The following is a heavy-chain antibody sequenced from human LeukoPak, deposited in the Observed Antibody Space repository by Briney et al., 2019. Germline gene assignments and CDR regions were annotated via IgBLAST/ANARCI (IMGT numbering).Heavy chain of an antibody. Sequence: PGGSLRLSCAASGFTFSSYAMSWVRQAPGKGLEWVSAISGSGGSTYYADSVKGRFTISRDNSKNTLCVQMNSLRAEDTAVYYCAKARDSSGLFDYWGQGTLGTVSS. D-gene: IGHD3-22*01. CDR2: ISGSGGST. CDR1: GFTFSSYA. V-gene: IGHV3-23*01. CDR3: AKARDSSGLFDY. J-gene: IGHJ4*02.